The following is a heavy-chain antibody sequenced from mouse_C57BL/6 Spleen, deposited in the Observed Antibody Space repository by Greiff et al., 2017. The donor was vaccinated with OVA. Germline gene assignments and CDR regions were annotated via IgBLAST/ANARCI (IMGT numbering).Heavy chain of an antibody. CDR1: GFTFSSYA. V-gene: IGHV5-4*01. Sequence: EVQRVESGGGLVKPGGSLKLSCAASGFTFSSYAMSWVRQTPEKRLEWVATISDGGSYTYYPDNVKGRFTISRDNAKNNLYLQMSHLKSEDTAMYYCAREGNYGSSSAWFAYWGQGTLVTVSA. J-gene: IGHJ3*01. CDR2: ISDGGSYT. D-gene: IGHD1-1*01. CDR3: AREGNYGSSSAWFAY.